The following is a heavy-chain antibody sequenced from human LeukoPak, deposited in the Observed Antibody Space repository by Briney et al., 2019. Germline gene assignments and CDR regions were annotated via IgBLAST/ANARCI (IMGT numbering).Heavy chain of an antibody. CDR2: FYSSVST. CDR1: GGSISSSSYY. CDR3: ARDRGGVPAAKGAYYFDY. D-gene: IGHD2-2*01. J-gene: IGHJ4*02. V-gene: IGHV4-39*07. Sequence: SETLSLTCTVSGGSISSSSYYWGWIRQPPGKGLEWIGRFYSSVSTNYNPSLKSRITMSVDTSKNQFSLKLSSVTAADTAVYYCARDRGGVPAAKGAYYFDYWGRGTLVTVSS.